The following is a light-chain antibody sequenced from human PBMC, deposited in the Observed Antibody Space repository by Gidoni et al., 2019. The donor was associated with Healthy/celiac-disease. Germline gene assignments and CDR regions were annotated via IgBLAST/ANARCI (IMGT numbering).Light chain of an antibody. V-gene: IGKV4-1*01. CDR1: QSVLYSSNNKNY. CDR2: WAS. CDR3: QQYYSTPET. Sequence: DIVMTQSPASIAVSLGERATINCKSSQSVLYSSNNKNYLAWYQQKPGQPPKLLIYWASTRESGVPDRFSGSGSGTDFTLTISSLQAEDVAVYYCQQYYSTPETFGQGTKLEIK. J-gene: IGKJ2*01.